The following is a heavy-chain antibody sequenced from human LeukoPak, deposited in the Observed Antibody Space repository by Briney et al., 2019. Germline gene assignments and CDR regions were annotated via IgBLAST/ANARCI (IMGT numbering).Heavy chain of an antibody. CDR2: IFSRSESI. Sequence: GSLRLSCAASGFTFGAYTISWVRQAPGKGLEWVSCIFSRSESILYADSVKGRFTISRDNAKNLLYLQMDSLRVEDTAVYYCARDFFHSSESRPFDYWGQGTLVTVSS. CDR3: ARDFFHSSESRPFDY. D-gene: IGHD3-22*01. V-gene: IGHV3-21*06. J-gene: IGHJ4*02. CDR1: GFTFGAYT.